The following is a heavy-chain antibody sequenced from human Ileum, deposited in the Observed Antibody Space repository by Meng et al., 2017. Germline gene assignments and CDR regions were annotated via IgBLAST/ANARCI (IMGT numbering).Heavy chain of an antibody. CDR1: CVSVSCYF. V-gene: IGHV4-34*01. CDR2: IDHSGGT. Sequence: LHLWCGWMLESFEALSPPVRVYCVSVSCYFWGWIRPAPGKGLEWIGEIDHSGGTNYNPSLKNRVTISVDTSNNSFSLKLSSVKAADTALYFCARRVGATPYAYNWLDPWGQGTLVTVSS. CDR3: ARRVGATPYAYNWLDP. J-gene: IGHJ5*02. D-gene: IGHD1-26*01.